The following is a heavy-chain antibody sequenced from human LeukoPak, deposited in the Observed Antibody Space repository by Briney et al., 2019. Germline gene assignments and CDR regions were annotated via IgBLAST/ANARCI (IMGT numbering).Heavy chain of an antibody. V-gene: IGHV3-74*01. Sequence: QPGGSLRLSCAASGFTFNNYWMHWVRQAPGKGLVWVSRIDSDGSAITYADSVKGRFTISRDNARSTLYLQMNSLRAEDTAVYYCATIVQGAFEIWGLGTMVTVSS. CDR3: ATIVQGAFEI. CDR1: GFTFNNYW. D-gene: IGHD5-24*01. CDR2: IDSDGSAI. J-gene: IGHJ3*02.